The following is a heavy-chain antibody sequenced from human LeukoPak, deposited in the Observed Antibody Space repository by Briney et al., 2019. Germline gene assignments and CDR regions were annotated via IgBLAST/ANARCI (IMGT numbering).Heavy chain of an antibody. CDR2: IYYSGST. CDR1: GGSISSYY. D-gene: IGHD3-16*01. CDR3: ARERRGGALDY. J-gene: IGHJ4*02. Sequence: PSETLSLTCTVSGGSISSYYWSWIRQPPGKGLEGIGYIYYSGSTNYNPSLKSRVTISVHTSKNQFSLTLSSVTAADTAVYYCARERRGGALDYWGQGTLVTVSS. V-gene: IGHV4-59*01.